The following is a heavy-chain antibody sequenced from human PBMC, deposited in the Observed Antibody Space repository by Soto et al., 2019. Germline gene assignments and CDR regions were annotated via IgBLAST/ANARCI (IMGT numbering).Heavy chain of an antibody. V-gene: IGHV3-33*01. Sequence: QMQVVESGGGVVQPGRSLRLSCVASGFTFSSHAMHWVRQAPGKGLEWVAIIWFDGSNMYYADSVKGRFTISRDNSKNTVYLEMNSLRAEDTAVYYCARDRETCGSGDCYGFFEFWGQGTLATVSS. CDR2: IWFDGSNM. D-gene: IGHD2-21*01. J-gene: IGHJ4*02. CDR1: GFTFSSHA. CDR3: ARDRETCGSGDCYGFFEF.